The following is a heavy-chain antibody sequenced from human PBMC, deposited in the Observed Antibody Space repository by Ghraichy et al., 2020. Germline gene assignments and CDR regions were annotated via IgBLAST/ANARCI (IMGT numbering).Heavy chain of an antibody. Sequence: SVKVSCKASGGTFSSYAISWVRQAPGQGLEWMGRIIPILGIANYAQKFQGRVTITADKSTSTAYMELSSLRSEDTAVYYCAREGYCSSTSCHNPYYYYGMDVWGQGTTVTVSS. CDR2: IIPILGIA. CDR3: AREGYCSSTSCHNPYYYYGMDV. D-gene: IGHD2-2*02. V-gene: IGHV1-69*04. CDR1: GGTFSSYA. J-gene: IGHJ6*02.